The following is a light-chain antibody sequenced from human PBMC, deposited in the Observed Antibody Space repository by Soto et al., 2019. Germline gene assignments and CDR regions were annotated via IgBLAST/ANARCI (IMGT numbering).Light chain of an antibody. CDR1: SSDVGGYNY. Sequence: HSALTQPASVSGSPGQSITISCTGTSSDVGGYNYVSWYQQHPGKAPKLMIYDGSNRPSGVSNRFYGSKSGNTASLTISGLQSEDEADYYCSSYTSSSTLLYVFGTGHKLTVL. J-gene: IGLJ1*01. CDR2: DGS. CDR3: SSYTSSSTLLYV. V-gene: IGLV2-14*01.